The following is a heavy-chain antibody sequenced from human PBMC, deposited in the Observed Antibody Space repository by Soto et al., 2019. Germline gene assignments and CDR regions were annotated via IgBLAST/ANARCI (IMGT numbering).Heavy chain of an antibody. Sequence: GGSLRLSCAASGFTFSDRYMSWIRHAPGKGLGWLSYISGTSDTIYYAYSVKGRFTISSDNAKNSVYLQMNSLRAEDTAAYYCASVVRVGSTDVWGQGSTVTVSS. CDR1: GFTFSDRY. V-gene: IGHV3-11*01. J-gene: IGHJ6*02. CDR2: ISGTSDTI. D-gene: IGHD1-26*01. CDR3: ASVVRVGSTDV.